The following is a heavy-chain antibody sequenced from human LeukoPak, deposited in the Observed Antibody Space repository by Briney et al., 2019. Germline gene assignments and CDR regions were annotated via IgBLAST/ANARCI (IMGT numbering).Heavy chain of an antibody. Sequence: GGSLRLSCAVSGFIFSAYSMNWVRQAPGKGLEWVSSISSSSSYIYYADSVKGRFTISRDNAKNSLYLQMNSLRADDTALYYCAKGYYDSSGSDFWGQGTLVTVSS. CDR1: GFIFSAYS. CDR2: ISSSSSYI. J-gene: IGHJ4*02. D-gene: IGHD3-22*01. CDR3: AKGYYDSSGSDF. V-gene: IGHV3-21*04.